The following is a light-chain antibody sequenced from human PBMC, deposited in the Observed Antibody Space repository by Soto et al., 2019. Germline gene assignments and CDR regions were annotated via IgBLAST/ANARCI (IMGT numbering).Light chain of an antibody. CDR1: SSNIGAGYD. CDR2: GNS. J-gene: IGLJ1*01. Sequence: QSVLTQPPSVSGAPGQRVTISCTGSSSNIGAGYDVHWYQQLPGTVPKLLIYGNSNRPSGVPDRFSGSKSGTSASLAITGLQAEDEADYYCQYYDSLSYVFGTGTKVTVL. V-gene: IGLV1-40*01. CDR3: QYYDSLSYV.